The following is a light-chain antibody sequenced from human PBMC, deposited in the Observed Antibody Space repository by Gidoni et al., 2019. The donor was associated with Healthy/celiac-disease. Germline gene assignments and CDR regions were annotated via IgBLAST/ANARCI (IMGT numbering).Light chain of an antibody. CDR3: QQRSNWPRT. V-gene: IGKV3-11*01. Sequence: EIVLTQSPATLSLSPGERATLSCRASQSVSSYLAWYQQKPGQAPRLLIYDASNRPTGSPARFSGSGSGTDFTLTISSLEPEDFAVYYCQQRSNWPRTFGQGTKVEIK. J-gene: IGKJ1*01. CDR2: DAS. CDR1: QSVSSY.